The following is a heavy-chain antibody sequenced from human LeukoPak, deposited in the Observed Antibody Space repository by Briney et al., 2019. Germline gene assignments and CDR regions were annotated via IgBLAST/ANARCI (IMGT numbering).Heavy chain of an antibody. CDR3: AKGREYSGYDYFDY. J-gene: IGHJ4*02. CDR1: GFTSSSYA. D-gene: IGHD5-12*01. Sequence: QSGGSLRLSCAASGFTSSSYAIHWVRQAPGKGLEWVAVISYDGSNKYYADSVKGRFTISRDNSKNTLYLQMNSLRAEDTAVYYCAKGREYSGYDYFDYWGQGTLVTVSS. V-gene: IGHV3-30*04. CDR2: ISYDGSNK.